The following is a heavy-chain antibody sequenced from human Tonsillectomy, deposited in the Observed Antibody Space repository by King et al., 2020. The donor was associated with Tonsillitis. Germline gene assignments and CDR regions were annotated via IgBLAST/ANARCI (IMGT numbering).Heavy chain of an antibody. CDR1: GFNFNIFW. Sequence: VQLVESGGGLVQPGGSLSLSCAASGFNFNIFWMSWVRQAPGKGLQWVASIKQDGSDKYYVDSVKGRFTISRDNTKNSLYLQMNSLRVEDTAVYYCARDRGYSSSRYAYYGMDVWGQGTTVTVSS. CDR3: ARDRGYSSSRYAYYGMDV. J-gene: IGHJ6*02. V-gene: IGHV3-7*01. D-gene: IGHD6-13*01. CDR2: IKQDGSDK.